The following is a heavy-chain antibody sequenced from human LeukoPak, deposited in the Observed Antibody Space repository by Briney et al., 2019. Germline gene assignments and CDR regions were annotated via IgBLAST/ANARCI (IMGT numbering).Heavy chain of an antibody. CDR1: GDSVSRSDSY. J-gene: IGHJ1*01. CDR2: IYYSGRT. Sequence: NSSETLSLTCSVSGDSVSRSDSYWDWIRQPPGKGLEWIGTIYYSGRTYYSPSLKSRVTMSVDPSNNQFSLNLRSVTAADTALYYCARRRYYDGSGYLEWGQGTLLSIPS. V-gene: IGHV4-39*01. D-gene: IGHD3-22*01. CDR3: ARRRYYDGSGYLE.